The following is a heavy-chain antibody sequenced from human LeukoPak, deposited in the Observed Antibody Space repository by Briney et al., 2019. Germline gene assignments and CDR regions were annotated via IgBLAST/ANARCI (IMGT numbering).Heavy chain of an antibody. Sequence: GGSLRLPCVGSGFTSIAYALTWARQAPGKGLEWVSGISGGGVTTYYADPVKGRFTISRDNSKNTLYLQMNSLRAEDTAVYYCAKGDCSSTSCPSEYWGQGTLVTVSS. CDR2: ISGGGVTT. CDR3: AKGDCSSTSCPSEY. CDR1: GFTSIAYA. V-gene: IGHV3-23*01. J-gene: IGHJ4*02. D-gene: IGHD2-2*01.